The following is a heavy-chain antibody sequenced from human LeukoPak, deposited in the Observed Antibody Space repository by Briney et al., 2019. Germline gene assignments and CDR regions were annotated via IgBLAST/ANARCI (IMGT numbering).Heavy chain of an antibody. J-gene: IGHJ4*02. V-gene: IGHV4-61*01. CDR3: ARDPHGSDF. CDR2: IYYTGST. CDR1: GGSVSSGSYY. Sequence: SETLSLTCTVSGGSVSSGSYYWSWIRQPPGKGLEWIAYIYYTGSTNYNPSLKSRVTISVDTSKNQFSLKLSSVTAADTAVYYCARDPHGSDFWGQGTLVTVSS. D-gene: IGHD5-24*01.